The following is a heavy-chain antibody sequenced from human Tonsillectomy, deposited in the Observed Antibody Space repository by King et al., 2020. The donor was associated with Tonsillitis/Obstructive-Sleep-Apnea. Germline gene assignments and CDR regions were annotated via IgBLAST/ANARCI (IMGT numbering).Heavy chain of an antibody. CDR2: INHSGST. CDR1: GGSFSGYY. V-gene: IGHV4-34*01. Sequence: VQLQQWGAGLLKPSETLSLTCAVYGGSFSGYYWSWIRQPPGKGLEWIGDINHSGSTNYNPPLKSRVTISEDTSKNQFSLKLSSGTAADTAVYYCARVVSGENEYFDYWGQGTLVTVSS. J-gene: IGHJ4*02. D-gene: IGHD2-21*01. CDR3: ARVVSGENEYFDY.